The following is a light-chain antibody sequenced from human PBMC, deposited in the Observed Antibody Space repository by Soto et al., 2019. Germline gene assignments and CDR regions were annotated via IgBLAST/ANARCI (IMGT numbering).Light chain of an antibody. CDR1: RNINRY. Sequence: VLTQSPATLSLSPGERATLSCRASRNINRYLAWYHQKPGQPPRLLIYDASTRATGIPARFSGSGSGTDFTLTISSLEPEDFAVYYCQQRSNWPITFGQGTRLEV. V-gene: IGKV3-11*01. CDR3: QQRSNWPIT. J-gene: IGKJ5*01. CDR2: DAS.